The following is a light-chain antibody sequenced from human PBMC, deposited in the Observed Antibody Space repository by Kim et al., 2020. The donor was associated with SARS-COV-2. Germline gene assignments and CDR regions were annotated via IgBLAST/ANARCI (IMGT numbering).Light chain of an antibody. CDR2: AAS. J-gene: IGKJ4*01. Sequence: ASVEDRVTITCRASQHINNNLAWFQQKPGTAPKSLVFAASNLHNGVPSKFSGSGYGTDFTLTINSLQPEDSATYYCQQYKTYPLTFGGGTKVDIK. CDR3: QQYKTYPLT. V-gene: IGKV1-16*02. CDR1: QHINNN.